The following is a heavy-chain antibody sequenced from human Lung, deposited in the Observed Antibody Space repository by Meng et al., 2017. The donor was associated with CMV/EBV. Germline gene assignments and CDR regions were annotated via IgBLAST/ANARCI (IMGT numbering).Heavy chain of an antibody. CDR3: AGGGGYTSGWYDY. CDR1: GDSVSSDSAA. V-gene: IGHV6-1*01. D-gene: IGHD6-19*01. Sequence: GDSVSSDSAAWTWIRQSPSRGLEWLGKTYYRSKWYNDYAESVKGRITIYADTSKNQFSLQLIPVTPEDTAVYYCAGGGGYTSGWYDYWGQGTLVTVSS. CDR2: TYYRSKWYN. J-gene: IGHJ4*02.